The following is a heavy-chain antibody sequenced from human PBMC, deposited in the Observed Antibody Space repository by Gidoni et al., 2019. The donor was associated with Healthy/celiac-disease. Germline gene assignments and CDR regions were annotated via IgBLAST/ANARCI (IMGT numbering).Heavy chain of an antibody. V-gene: IGHV3-23*01. J-gene: IGHJ4*02. CDR2: ISGSGGST. CDR1: GFTFSSYA. Sequence: EVQLLESGGGLVQPGGSLRLSCAASGFTFSSYAMSWVRQAPGKGLEWVSAISGSGGSTYYADSVKGRFTISRDNSKNPLYLQMNSLRAEDTAVYYCAKSRRQQLVPSWFDYWGQGTLVTVSS. D-gene: IGHD6-13*01. CDR3: AKSRRQQLVPSWFDY.